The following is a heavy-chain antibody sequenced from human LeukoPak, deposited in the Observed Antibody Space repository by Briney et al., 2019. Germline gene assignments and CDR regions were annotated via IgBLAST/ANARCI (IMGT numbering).Heavy chain of an antibody. CDR2: ISGSGGST. CDR3: AKDRTMVQETNWFDP. Sequence: PGGSLRLSCAASGFTFSSYAMSWVRQAPGKGLEWVSAISGSGGSTYYADSVKGRFTISRDNSKNTLYLQMNSLRAEDTAVYYCAKDRTMVQETNWFDPWGQGTLVTVSS. V-gene: IGHV3-23*01. J-gene: IGHJ5*02. D-gene: IGHD3-10*01. CDR1: GFTFSSYA.